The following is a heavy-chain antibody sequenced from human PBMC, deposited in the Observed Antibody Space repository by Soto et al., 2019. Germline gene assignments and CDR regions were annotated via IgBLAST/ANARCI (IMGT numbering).Heavy chain of an antibody. CDR1: GFTVSSNY. CDR2: IYSGGST. J-gene: IGHJ4*02. Sequence: EVQLVESGGGLVQPGGSLRLSCAASGFTVSSNYMSWVRQAPGKGLEWVSVIYSGGSTYYTDSVKGRFTISRDNSKNTXXXXXXXXXXXXXXXXXXXXXXXXXXXDFWGQGTPVTVSS. V-gene: IGHV3-66*01. CDR3: XXXXXXXXXDF.